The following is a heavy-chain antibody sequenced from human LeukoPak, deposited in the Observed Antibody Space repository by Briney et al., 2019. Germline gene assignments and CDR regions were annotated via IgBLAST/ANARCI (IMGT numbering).Heavy chain of an antibody. CDR3: ARDYNKYFDY. CDR2: IKEDGSDK. D-gene: IGHD1-14*01. Sequence: GGSLRLSCAASGFTFSWYWMSWVRQAPGKGLEWVAYIKEDGSDKYYTDSVKGRFTISKDNAKNSLYLEMNSLRAEDTAVYYCARDYNKYFDYWGQGTLVTVSS. CDR1: GFTFSWYW. V-gene: IGHV3-7*01. J-gene: IGHJ4*02.